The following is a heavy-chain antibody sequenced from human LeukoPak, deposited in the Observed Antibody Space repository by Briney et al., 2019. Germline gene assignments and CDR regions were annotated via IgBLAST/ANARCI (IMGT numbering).Heavy chain of an antibody. CDR3: ATSYSSSSRGMTDY. Sequence: ASVKVSCKTSGYTFTSYYIHWVRQAPGQGLEWMGIVNPNGGSTSYAQKFQGRVTMTRDMSTSTVYMELSSLTSEDTAVYYCATSYSSSSRGMTDYWGQGTLVTVSS. V-gene: IGHV1-46*01. J-gene: IGHJ4*02. CDR2: VNPNGGST. CDR1: GYTFTSYY. D-gene: IGHD6-6*01.